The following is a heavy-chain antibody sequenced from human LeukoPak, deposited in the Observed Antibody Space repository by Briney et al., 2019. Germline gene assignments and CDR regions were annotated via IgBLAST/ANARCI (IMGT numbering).Heavy chain of an antibody. D-gene: IGHD2-15*01. CDR3: ASSAAYCGGGSCYSN. J-gene: IGHJ4*02. V-gene: IGHV1-69*13. Sequence: SVKVSCKASGGTFSSYAISWVRQAPGQGLEWMGGIIPIFGTANYAQKFQGRVTITADESTSTAYMELSSLRSEDTAVYYCASSAAYCGGGSCYSNWGQGTLVTVSS. CDR1: GGTFSSYA. CDR2: IIPIFGTA.